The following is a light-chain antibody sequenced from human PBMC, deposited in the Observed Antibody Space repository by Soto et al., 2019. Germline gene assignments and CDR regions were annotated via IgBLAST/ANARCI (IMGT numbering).Light chain of an antibody. CDR1: ESVSSSY. CDR3: HQYGTSTIT. J-gene: IGKJ5*01. CDR2: GAS. V-gene: IGKV3-20*01. Sequence: EIVLTQSPDTRSLSPGERATLSCRASESVSSSYLAWYQQRPGQAPRLLIYGASSRATGIPDRFSGSGSGTDFTFTISRLEPEDFAVYYCHQYGTSTITFGPGTRLEIK.